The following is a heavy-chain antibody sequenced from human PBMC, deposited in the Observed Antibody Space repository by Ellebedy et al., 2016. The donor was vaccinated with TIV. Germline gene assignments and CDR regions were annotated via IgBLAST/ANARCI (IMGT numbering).Heavy chain of an antibody. CDR1: VFTFSSYW. Sequence: GESLKISXVASVFTFSSYWMTWVRQAPGEGLEWVANIKRDGSETSYVDSVKGRFTISRDNAKNSLYLQMDSLRAEDTAVYYCVRASSWSNFDYWGQGTLVTVSS. D-gene: IGHD6-13*01. J-gene: IGHJ4*02. CDR2: IKRDGSET. CDR3: VRASSWSNFDY. V-gene: IGHV3-7*04.